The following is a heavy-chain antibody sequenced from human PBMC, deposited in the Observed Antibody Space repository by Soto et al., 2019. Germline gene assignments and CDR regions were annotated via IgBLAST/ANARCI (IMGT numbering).Heavy chain of an antibody. D-gene: IGHD6-13*01. Sequence: GGSLRLSCAASGFTFSSYAMSWVRQAPGKGLEWVSAISGSGGSTYYADSVKGRFTISRDNSKNTLYRQMNSLRAEDTAVYYCAKDRDPGITLTAAFDYWGQGTLVTVSS. CDR2: ISGSGGST. V-gene: IGHV3-23*01. J-gene: IGHJ4*02. CDR3: AKDRDPGITLTAAFDY. CDR1: GFTFSSYA.